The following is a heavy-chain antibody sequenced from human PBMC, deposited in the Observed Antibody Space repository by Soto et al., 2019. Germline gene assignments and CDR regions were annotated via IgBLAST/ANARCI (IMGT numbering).Heavy chain of an antibody. D-gene: IGHD6-19*01. CDR1: GAALSSGGYF. CDR2: IYYSGGT. Sequence: SETLSLTCTVSGAALSSGGYFYTWIQPPPGKELEWLGYIYYSGGTNYNASLKSRVTISLDKSKSQFSLRLISVTAADTAVYYCTREQSDDNYFDPWGQGTLVTVSS. V-gene: IGHV4-61*08. CDR3: TREQSDDNYFDP. J-gene: IGHJ5*02.